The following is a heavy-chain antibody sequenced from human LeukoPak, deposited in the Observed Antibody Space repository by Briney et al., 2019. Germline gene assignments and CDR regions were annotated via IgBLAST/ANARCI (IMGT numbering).Heavy chain of an antibody. Sequence: GGSLRLSCAASGFTFDDYAMHWVRQAPGKGLEWVSDISWNSGSIGYADSVKGRFTISRDNAKNSLYLQMNSLRAEDTALYYCAKDASSSGWYGGAAPNWFDPWGQGTLVTVSS. V-gene: IGHV3-9*01. CDR3: AKDASSSGWYGGAAPNWFDP. CDR1: GFTFDDYA. D-gene: IGHD6-19*01. J-gene: IGHJ5*02. CDR2: ISWNSGSI.